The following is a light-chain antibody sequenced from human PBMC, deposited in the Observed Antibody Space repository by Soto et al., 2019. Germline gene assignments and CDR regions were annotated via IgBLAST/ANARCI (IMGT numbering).Light chain of an antibody. CDR3: QQSYSTPQT. CDR2: AAS. V-gene: IGKV1-39*01. CDR1: QSISSY. J-gene: IGKJ1*01. Sequence: DLQMTQSPSSLSASVGDRVTITCRASQSISSYLNWYQQKPGKAPKLLIYAASSLQSGVPSRFSGSVSGTDFTLSIRSLQHEDFATYYCQQSYSTPQTFGQGTKVEIK.